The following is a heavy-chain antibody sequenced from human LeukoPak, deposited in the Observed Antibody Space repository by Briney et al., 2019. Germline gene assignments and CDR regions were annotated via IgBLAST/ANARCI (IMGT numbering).Heavy chain of an antibody. CDR2: IYYSGST. CDR1: GGSFSGYY. Sequence: PSETLSLTCAVYGGSFSGYYWSWIRQPPGKGLEWIGYIYYSGSTNYNPSLKSRVTISVDTSKNQFSLKLSSVTAADTAVYYCARHGGLGGQDIVVVPAAKGGYYYYGMDVWGQGTTVTVSS. CDR3: ARHGGLGGQDIVVVPAAKGGYYYYGMDV. V-gene: IGHV4-59*08. D-gene: IGHD2-2*01. J-gene: IGHJ6*02.